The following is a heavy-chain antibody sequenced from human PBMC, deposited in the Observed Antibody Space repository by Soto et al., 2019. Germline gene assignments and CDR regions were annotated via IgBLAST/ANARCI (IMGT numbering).Heavy chain of an antibody. CDR3: ARLYSRAYDI. V-gene: IGHV3-23*01. D-gene: IGHD2-15*01. J-gene: IGHJ3*02. CDR2: VTAGGDNT. Sequence: EVQLLESGGGLVQPGGSLRLSCAASGFTFSSYAMTWVRQTPGQGLRWVSTVTAGGDNTYHADSVKGRFTISRDTSKNTLYLQLNSRIVEDTAIYHCARLYSRAYDIWGQGTMVTVSS. CDR1: GFTFSSYA.